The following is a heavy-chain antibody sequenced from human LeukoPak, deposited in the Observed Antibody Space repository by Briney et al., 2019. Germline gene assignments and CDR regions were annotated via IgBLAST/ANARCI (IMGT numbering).Heavy chain of an antibody. CDR1: GFTFSSYA. CDR2: ISYDGTYA. V-gene: IGHV3-30*01. Sequence: GGSLRLSCAASGFTFSSYAMHWVRQAPGKGLEWVGDISYDGTYASYAVSVRGRFTISRDKSKNTLYLQMNSLRPEDTAVYYCATESSLSNWGMGTLVTVSS. D-gene: IGHD6-6*01. J-gene: IGHJ4*02. CDR3: ATESSLSN.